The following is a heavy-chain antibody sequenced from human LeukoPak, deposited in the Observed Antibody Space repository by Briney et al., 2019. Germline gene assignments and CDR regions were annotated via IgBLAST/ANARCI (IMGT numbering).Heavy chain of an antibody. CDR1: GGSFSGYY. Sequence: SETLSLTCAVYGGSFSGYYWSWIRQPPGKGLEWIGEINHSGSTNYNPSLKSRVTISVDTSKNQFSLKLSSVTAADTAVYYCARVTYYDFWSGYEEGRLFDYWGQGTLVTVSS. CDR3: ARVTYYDFWSGYEEGRLFDY. V-gene: IGHV4-34*01. D-gene: IGHD3-3*01. J-gene: IGHJ4*02. CDR2: INHSGST.